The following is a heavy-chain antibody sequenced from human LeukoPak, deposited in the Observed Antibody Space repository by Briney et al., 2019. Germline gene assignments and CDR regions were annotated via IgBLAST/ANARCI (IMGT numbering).Heavy chain of an antibody. CDR2: IIPIFGTA. CDR1: GYSFSSYD. D-gene: IGHD6-19*01. V-gene: IGHV1-69*05. J-gene: IGHJ6*03. Sequence: SVKVSCKASGYSFSSYDINWVRQAPGQGLEWMGGIIPIFGTANYAQKFQGRVTITTDESTSTAYMELSSLRSEDTAVYYCARARVLRLGYYMDVWGKGATVTVSS. CDR3: ARARVLRLGYYMDV.